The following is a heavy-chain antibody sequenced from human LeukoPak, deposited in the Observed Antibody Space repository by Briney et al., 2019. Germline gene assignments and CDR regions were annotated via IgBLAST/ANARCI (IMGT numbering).Heavy chain of an antibody. D-gene: IGHD2-21*02. Sequence: GGSLRLSCAASGFTFSSYSMNWVRQAPGKGLEWVSSISSSSSYIYYADSVKGRFTISRDNAKNSLYLQMNSLRAEDTAVYYCAKGPYCGGDCYHDAFDIWGQGPMVTVSS. J-gene: IGHJ3*02. CDR2: ISSSSSYI. CDR1: GFTFSSYS. V-gene: IGHV3-21*04. CDR3: AKGPYCGGDCYHDAFDI.